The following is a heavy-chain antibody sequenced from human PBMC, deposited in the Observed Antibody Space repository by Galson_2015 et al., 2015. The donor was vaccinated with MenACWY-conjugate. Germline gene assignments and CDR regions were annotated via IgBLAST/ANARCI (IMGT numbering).Heavy chain of an antibody. D-gene: IGHD2-21*02. V-gene: IGHV1-18*04. CDR3: ARGKITVTASWFDP. J-gene: IGHJ5*02. Sequence: SVKVSCKASGYTFTSYGISWVRQAPGQGLEWMGWISAYNGNTNYAQKFQGRVTITRDTSASTAYMELSSLRSEDTAVYYCARGKITVTASWFDPWGQGTLVTVSS. CDR1: GYTFTSYG. CDR2: ISAYNGNT.